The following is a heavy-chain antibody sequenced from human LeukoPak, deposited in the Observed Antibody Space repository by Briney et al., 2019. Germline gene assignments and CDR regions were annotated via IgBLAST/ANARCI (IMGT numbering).Heavy chain of an antibody. J-gene: IGHJ4*02. CDR3: AREAIGLKTDY. CDR2: IYYSGST. V-gene: IGHV4-30-4*01. D-gene: IGHD2-8*01. Sequence: PSETLSLTCSVSGGSISSGDYYWSWIRQPPGKGLEWIGYIYYSGSTYYNPSLKSRVTISVDTSKNQFSLKLSSVTAADTAVYYCAREAIGLKTDYWGQGTLVTVSS. CDR1: GGSISSGDYY.